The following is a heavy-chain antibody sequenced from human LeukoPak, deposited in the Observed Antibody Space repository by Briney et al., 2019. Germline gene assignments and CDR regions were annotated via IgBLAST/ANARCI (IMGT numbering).Heavy chain of an antibody. CDR2: ISYDGSNK. D-gene: IGHD6-13*01. CDR1: GFSFSSYA. CDR3: ARDLAAAGPTGLAFDI. J-gene: IGHJ3*02. Sequence: GGSVRLSCVASGFSFSSYAMHWVLQAPGKGRRGGPVISYDGSNKYYADSVKGRFTISRDNTKNTLYLQMNSLRAEDTAVYYCARDLAAAGPTGLAFDIWGQGTMVTVSS. V-gene: IGHV3-30-3*01.